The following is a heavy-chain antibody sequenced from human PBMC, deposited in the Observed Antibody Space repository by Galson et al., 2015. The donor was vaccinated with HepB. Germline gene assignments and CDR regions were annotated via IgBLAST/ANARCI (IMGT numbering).Heavy chain of an antibody. D-gene: IGHD6-13*01. Sequence: SLRLSCAASGFTFSSYAMHWVRQAPGKGLEWVAVISYDGSNKYYADSVKGRFTISRDNSKNTLYLQMNSLGAEDTAVYYCARVGVYSSYYYYYGMDVWGQGTTVTV. CDR3: ARVGVYSSYYYYYGMDV. CDR2: ISYDGSNK. CDR1: GFTFSSYA. V-gene: IGHV3-30-3*01. J-gene: IGHJ6*02.